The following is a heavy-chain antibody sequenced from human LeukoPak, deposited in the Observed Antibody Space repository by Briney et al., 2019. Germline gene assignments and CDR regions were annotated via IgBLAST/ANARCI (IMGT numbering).Heavy chain of an antibody. J-gene: IGHJ3*02. CDR2: IYYSGST. CDR3: ASWGYSYGPDAFDI. D-gene: IGHD5-18*01. CDR1: GGSISSSSYY. V-gene: IGHV4-39*01. Sequence: PSETLSLTCTVSGGSISSSSYYWGWIRQPPGKGLEWIGSIYYSGSTYYNPSLKSRVTISIDTSKNQFSLKLSSVTAADPAVYYCASWGYSYGPDAFDIWGQGTMVTVSS.